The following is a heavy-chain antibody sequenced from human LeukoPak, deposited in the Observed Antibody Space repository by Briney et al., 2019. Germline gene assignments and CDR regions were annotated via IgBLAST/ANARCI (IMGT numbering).Heavy chain of an antibody. CDR2: IYYSGST. D-gene: IGHD2-21*02. Sequence: SETLSLTCTVSGGSISSYYWSWLRQPPGKGLEWIGYIYYSGSTNYNPSLKSRVTISVDTSKNQFSLKLSSVTAADTAVYYFARGQVVTAIIDYWGQGTLVTVSS. J-gene: IGHJ4*02. CDR1: GGSISSYY. CDR3: ARGQVVTAIIDY. V-gene: IGHV4-59*01.